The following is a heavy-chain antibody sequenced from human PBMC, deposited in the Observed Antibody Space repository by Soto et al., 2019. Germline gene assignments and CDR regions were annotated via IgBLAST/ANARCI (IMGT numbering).Heavy chain of an antibody. J-gene: IGHJ6*03. CDR3: AREKRLLWFVELSGYYYYYMDV. V-gene: IGHV1-18*01. D-gene: IGHD3-10*01. Sequence: GASVKVSCKASGYTFTSYGISWVRQAPGQGPEWMGWISAYNGNTNYAQKLQGRVTMTTDTSTSTAYMELRSLRSDDTAVYYCAREKRLLWFVELSGYYYYYMDVPSKGTTDTVSS. CDR1: GYTFTSYG. CDR2: ISAYNGNT.